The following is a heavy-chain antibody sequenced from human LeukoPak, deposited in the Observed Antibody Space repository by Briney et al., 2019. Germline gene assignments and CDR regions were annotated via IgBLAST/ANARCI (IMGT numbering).Heavy chain of an antibody. CDR3: ASHKPDYDFWSGLDY. V-gene: IGHV1-2*02. J-gene: IGHJ4*02. CDR2: INPNSGGT. Sequence: ASVKVSCKASGYTFTGYYMHWVRQAPGQGLEWMGWINPNSGGTNYAQKFQGRVTMTRDTSISTAYMELSRLRSDDTAVYYRASHKPDYDFWSGLDYWGQGTLVTVSS. D-gene: IGHD3-3*01. CDR1: GYTFTGYY.